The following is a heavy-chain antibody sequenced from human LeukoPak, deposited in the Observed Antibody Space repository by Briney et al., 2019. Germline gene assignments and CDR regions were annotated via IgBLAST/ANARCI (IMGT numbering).Heavy chain of an antibody. CDR1: GFTFDDYG. CDR3: ARARGGYGEPYYFDY. V-gene: IGHV3-20*04. D-gene: IGHD1-26*01. CDR2: INWNGGST. Sequence: GGSLRLSCAASGFTFDDYGMSWVRQAPGKGLEWVSGINWNGGSTGYADSVKGRFTISRDNAKNSLYLQMNSLRAEDTALYYCARARGGYGEPYYFDYWGQGTLVTVPS. J-gene: IGHJ4*02.